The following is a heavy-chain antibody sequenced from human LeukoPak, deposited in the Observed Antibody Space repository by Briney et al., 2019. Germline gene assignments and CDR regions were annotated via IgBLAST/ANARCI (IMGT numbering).Heavy chain of an antibody. CDR1: GFTFSTYS. J-gene: IGHJ6*03. CDR3: ARGLPMDV. V-gene: IGHV3-48*01. CDR2: IRSSSTTM. Sequence: GGSLRLSCAASGFTFSTYSMNWVRLAPGKGLEWISYIRSSSTTMYYADSVKGRFTISTDNARNSLYLQMNSLRAEDTAVYYCARGLPMDVWGKGTTVTVSS.